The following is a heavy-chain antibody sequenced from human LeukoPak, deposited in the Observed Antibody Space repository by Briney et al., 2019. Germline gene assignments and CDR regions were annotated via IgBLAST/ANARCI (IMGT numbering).Heavy chain of an antibody. J-gene: IGHJ4*02. CDR2: IYYSGST. D-gene: IGHD3-22*01. Sequence: SETLSLTCTVSGGSISSYYWSWIRQPPGKGLEWIGYIYYSGSTNYNPSLKSRVTISVDTSKNQFSLKLSSVTAADTAVYYCARDRDSSGYIDYWGQGTLVTVSS. CDR3: ARDRDSSGYIDY. V-gene: IGHV4-59*01. CDR1: GGSISSYY.